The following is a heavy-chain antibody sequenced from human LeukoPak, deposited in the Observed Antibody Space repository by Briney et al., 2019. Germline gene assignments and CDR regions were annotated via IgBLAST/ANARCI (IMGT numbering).Heavy chain of an antibody. J-gene: IGHJ6*02. CDR2: IYYSGST. CDR3: ARDSPIVGATGGYYYYYGMDV. V-gene: IGHV4-59*01. Sequence: SETLSLTCTVSGGSISSYYWSWIRQPPGKGLEWIGYIYYSGSTNYNPSLKSRVTISVDTSKNQFSLKLSSVTAADTAVYYCARDSPIVGATGGYYYYYGMDVWGQGTTVTVSS. CDR1: GGSISSYY. D-gene: IGHD1-26*01.